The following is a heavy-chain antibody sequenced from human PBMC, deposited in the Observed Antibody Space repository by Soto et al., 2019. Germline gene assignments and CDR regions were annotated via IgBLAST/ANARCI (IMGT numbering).Heavy chain of an antibody. CDR2: IYYSGST. J-gene: IGHJ4*02. Sequence: LTCTVSGGSISSGDYYWSWIRQPPGKGLEWIGYIYYSGSTYYNPSLKSRVTISVDTSKNQFSLKLSSVTAADTAVYYCARQSGYSYGYLGYWGQGTLVTVSS. CDR3: ARQSGYSYGYLGY. D-gene: IGHD5-18*01. V-gene: IGHV4-30-4*01. CDR1: GGSISSGDYY.